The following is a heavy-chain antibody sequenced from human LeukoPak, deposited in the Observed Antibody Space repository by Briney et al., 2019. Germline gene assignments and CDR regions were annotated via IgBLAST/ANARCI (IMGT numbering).Heavy chain of an antibody. Sequence: GGSLRLSCAASRFTFSSYAMSWVRQAPGKGLEWVSSISGSGGSTYYADSVKGRFTISRDNSMNTLCLQMNSLRAEDTAVYYCAKTNTGYCTSTSCPHIDYWGQGTLITVSS. D-gene: IGHD2-2*01. CDR1: RFTFSSYA. CDR3: AKTNTGYCTSTSCPHIDY. V-gene: IGHV3-23*01. CDR2: ISGSGGST. J-gene: IGHJ4*02.